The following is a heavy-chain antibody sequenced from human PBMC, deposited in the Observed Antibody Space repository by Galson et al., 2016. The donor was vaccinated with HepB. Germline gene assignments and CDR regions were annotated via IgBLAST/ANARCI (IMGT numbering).Heavy chain of an antibody. CDR3: PREFHSESSYHYYALDV. J-gene: IGHJ6*01. V-gene: IGHV3-11*01. Sequence: SLRLSCAASGFVLRDHYMNWIRQSPGRGLEWVSYVSAGDFTGTTRSYGDSVKGRFTISRDDTNNQVYLQMDDPRVEDTAGYFCPREFHSESSYHYYALDVCGQGTAVTVSS. D-gene: IGHD1-26*01. CDR2: VSAGDFTGTTR. CDR1: GFVLRDHY.